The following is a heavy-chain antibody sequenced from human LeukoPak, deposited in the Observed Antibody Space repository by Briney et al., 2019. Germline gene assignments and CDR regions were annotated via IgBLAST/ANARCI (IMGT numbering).Heavy chain of an antibody. CDR2: INPNSGGT. CDR3: ARGSFSADAPLVLDYFHH. J-gene: IGHJ1*01. V-gene: IGHV1-2*02. CDR1: GYTFTGYY. D-gene: IGHD5-18*01. Sequence: GASVKVSCKASGYTFTGYYIHWVRQAPGQGLEWMGWINPNSGGTNYAQKFQGRVTMTRDTSISTAYMELSRLKSDDTAVYCCARGSFSADAPLVLDYFHHWGQGTLVTVSS.